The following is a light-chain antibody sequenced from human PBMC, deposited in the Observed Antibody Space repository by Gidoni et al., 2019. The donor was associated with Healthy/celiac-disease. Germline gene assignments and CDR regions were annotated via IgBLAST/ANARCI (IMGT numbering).Light chain of an antibody. CDR2: QAS. CDR3: QQYNSYPWT. J-gene: IGKJ1*01. V-gene: IGKV1-5*03. CDR1: QSISSW. Sequence: DIQMTQYPSTLSASVGDRVTITCRASQSISSWLAWYQQKPGKAPKLLIYQASSLERGVPSRLSGSGSGTEFTLTISSLQPDDFVTYYCQQYNSYPWTFGQGTKVEIK.